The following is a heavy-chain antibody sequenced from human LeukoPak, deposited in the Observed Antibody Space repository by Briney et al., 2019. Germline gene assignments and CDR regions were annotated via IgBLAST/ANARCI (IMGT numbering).Heavy chain of an antibody. CDR1: GFTVSSNY. D-gene: IGHD3-10*01. J-gene: IGHJ6*02. CDR3: ARDVGATYYYGSGSYYGMDV. CDR2: IYSGGST. V-gene: IGHV3-53*05. Sequence: GGSLRLSCAASGFTVSSNYMSWVRQAPGKGLEWVSVIYSGGSTYYADSVKGRFTISRDNSKNTLYLQMNSLRAEDTAVYYCARDVGATYYYGSGSYYGMDVWGQGTTVTVSS.